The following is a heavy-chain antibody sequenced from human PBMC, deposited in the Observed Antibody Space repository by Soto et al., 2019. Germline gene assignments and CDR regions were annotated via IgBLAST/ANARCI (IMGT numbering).Heavy chain of an antibody. V-gene: IGHV4-59*08. CDR1: GVNINNHD. CDR2: IYYSGST. D-gene: IGHD3-22*01. J-gene: IGHJ5*02. CDR3: ARARSAITMIVVAHWSDP. Sequence: PSETLSLTCTVSGVNINNHDWCWIRQPPGKGLEWIGYIYYSGSTYYNPSLKSRVTISVDTSKNQFSLKLSSVTAADTAVYYCARARSAITMIVVAHWSDPWGQGTLVTVSS.